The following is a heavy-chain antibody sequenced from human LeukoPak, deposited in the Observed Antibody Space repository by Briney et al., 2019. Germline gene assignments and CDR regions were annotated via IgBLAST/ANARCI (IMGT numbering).Heavy chain of an antibody. CDR2: IIPIFGTA. J-gene: IGHJ2*01. D-gene: IGHD6-13*01. V-gene: IGHV1-69*13. Sequence: SVKVSCKASGGTFNNFAISWVRQAPGQGLEWVGGIIPIFGTANYAQKFQGRVTITADESTSTAYMELSSLRSEDTAVYYRAREQYSSSWYGREGYFDLWGRGTLVTVSS. CDR1: GGTFNNFA. CDR3: AREQYSSSWYGREGYFDL.